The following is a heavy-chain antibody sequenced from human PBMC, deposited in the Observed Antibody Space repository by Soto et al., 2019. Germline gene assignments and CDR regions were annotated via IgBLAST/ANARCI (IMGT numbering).Heavy chain of an antibody. CDR3: AKDTEQLVLGYYGMDV. CDR1: GFTFSSYA. J-gene: IGHJ6*02. D-gene: IGHD6-6*01. CDR2: ISGSGGST. V-gene: IGHV3-23*01. Sequence: EVQLLESGGGLVQPGGSLRLSCAASGFTFSSYAMSWVRQAPGKGLEWVSAISGSGGSTYYAASVKGRFTISRDNSKNTLYLQMNSLRAEDTAVYYCAKDTEQLVLGYYGMDVWGQGTTVTVSS.